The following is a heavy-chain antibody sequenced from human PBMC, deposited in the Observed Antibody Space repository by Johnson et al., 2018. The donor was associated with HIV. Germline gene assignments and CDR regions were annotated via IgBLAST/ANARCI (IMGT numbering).Heavy chain of an antibody. V-gene: IGHV3-20*04. CDR1: GFTFDDYG. J-gene: IGHJ3*02. Sequence: VQLVESGGGVERPGGSLRLSCATSGFTFDDYGMSWVRQVPGKGLEWVSDINWSGGTTGYADSVKGRFTISRDNAKNSLFLQMNSLRAEDTALYYCAREGLKQLERGDGDAFDIWGQGTMVTVSS. CDR3: AREGLKQLERGDGDAFDI. CDR2: INWSGGTT. D-gene: IGHD6-6*01.